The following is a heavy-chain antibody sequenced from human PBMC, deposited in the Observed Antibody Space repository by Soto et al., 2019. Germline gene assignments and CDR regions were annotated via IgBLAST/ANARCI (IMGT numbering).Heavy chain of an antibody. J-gene: IGHJ6*03. CDR2: FDPEDGET. V-gene: IGHV1-24*01. CDR1: GYTLTELS. CDR3: ATGALRYFDWTQLSYMDV. D-gene: IGHD3-9*01. Sequence: ASVKVSCKVSGYTLTELSMHWVRQAPGKGLEWMGGFDPEDGETIYAQKFQGRVTMTEDTSTDTAYMELSSLRSEDTAVYYCATGALRYFDWTQLSYMDVWGKGTTVTVSS.